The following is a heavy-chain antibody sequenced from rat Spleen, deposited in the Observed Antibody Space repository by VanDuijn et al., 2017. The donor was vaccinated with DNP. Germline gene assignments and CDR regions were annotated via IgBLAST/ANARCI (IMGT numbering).Heavy chain of an antibody. Sequence: EVQLVETGGGLVQPGGSLKLSCVASGFSFRDYDMAWVRQAPSKGLEWVACMSPTTRSSYYPDSVRGRFTISRDNAKNTLYLQMDSLRSEDTATYYCTTHGASYGLNWFAYWGQGTLVTVSS. J-gene: IGHJ3*01. V-gene: IGHV5-27*01. CDR3: TTHGASYGLNWFAY. CDR1: GFSFRDYD. D-gene: IGHD1-11*01. CDR2: MSPTTRSS.